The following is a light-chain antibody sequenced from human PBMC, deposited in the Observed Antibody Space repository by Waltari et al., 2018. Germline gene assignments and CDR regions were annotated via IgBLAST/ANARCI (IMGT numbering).Light chain of an antibody. CDR3: TTWDDSLNGVV. CDR1: SSNIGSNT. Sequence: QSVLTQPPSASGTPGQRVTLSCSGSSSNIGSNTVNWYQQLPGTAPKLLISANNHRPSGVPDQVSGSKSGTSASLAISGLQSEDEADYYCTTWDDSLNGVVFGGGTKLTV. CDR2: ANN. V-gene: IGLV1-44*01. J-gene: IGLJ3*02.